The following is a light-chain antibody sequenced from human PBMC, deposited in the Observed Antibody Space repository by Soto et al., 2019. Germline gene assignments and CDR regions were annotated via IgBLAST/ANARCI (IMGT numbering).Light chain of an antibody. CDR3: QQRINWPLT. Sequence: EIVLTQSPATLSLSPGERATLSCRASQSVSIYLAWYQQKPGQAPRLLIYDVSNRATGIPARFSGSGSGTDFTLTISSLEPEDFAVYYCQQRINWPLTFGGGTKVEIK. V-gene: IGKV3-11*01. CDR1: QSVSIY. CDR2: DVS. J-gene: IGKJ4*01.